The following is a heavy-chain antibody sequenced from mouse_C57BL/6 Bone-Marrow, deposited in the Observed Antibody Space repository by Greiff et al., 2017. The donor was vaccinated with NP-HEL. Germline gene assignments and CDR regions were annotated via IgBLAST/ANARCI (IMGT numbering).Heavy chain of an antibody. Sequence: QVTLKVSGPGILQSSQTLSLTCSFSGFSLSTSGMGVSWIRQPSGLGLEWLAHIYCNDAKRYNPFLKSRPTTSKDTSRNQVVHKITSVDTADTATYYCARKHGSSYHWYYGGWGTRATVTVAS. CDR3: ARKHGSSYHWYYGG. CDR1: GFSLSTSGMG. V-gene: IGHV8-12*01. J-gene: IGHJ1*03. D-gene: IGHD1-1*01. CDR2: IYCNDAK.